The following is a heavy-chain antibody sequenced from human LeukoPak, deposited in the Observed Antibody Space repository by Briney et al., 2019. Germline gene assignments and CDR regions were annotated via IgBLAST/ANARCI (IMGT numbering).Heavy chain of an antibody. Sequence: PSETLSLTCTVSGDSISSSSYYWGWIRQPPGKGLEWIGSIYYSGSTYYNPSLKSRVTISVDTSKNQFSLKLSSVTAADTAVYYCARGSRITIFGVVTTQYDYWGQGTLVTVSS. V-gene: IGHV4-39*07. CDR3: ARGSRITIFGVVTTQYDY. D-gene: IGHD3-3*01. CDR1: GDSISSSSYY. CDR2: IYYSGST. J-gene: IGHJ4*02.